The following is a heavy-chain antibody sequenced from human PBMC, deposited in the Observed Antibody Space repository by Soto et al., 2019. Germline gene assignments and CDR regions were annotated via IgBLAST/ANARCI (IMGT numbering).Heavy chain of an antibody. CDR3: ARVFHCSSTSCPPLAGAFDI. J-gene: IGHJ3*02. CDR1: GYTFTIYY. V-gene: IGHV1-46*03. D-gene: IGHD2-2*01. Sequence: ASVKVSCKASGYTFTIYYMHWVRQAPGQGLEWMGIINPSGGSTSYAQKFQGRVTMARDTSTSTVYMELSSLRSEDTAVYYCARVFHCSSTSCPPLAGAFDIWGQGTMVTVSS. CDR2: INPSGGST.